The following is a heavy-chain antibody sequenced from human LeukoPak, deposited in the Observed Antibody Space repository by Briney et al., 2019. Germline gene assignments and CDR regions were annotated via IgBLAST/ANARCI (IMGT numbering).Heavy chain of an antibody. D-gene: IGHD3-9*01. V-gene: IGHV4-59*01. CDR2: IYYSGST. CDR1: DGSISSYY. Sequence: SETLSLTCTVSDGSISSYYWSWIRQPPGKGLEWIGYIYYSGSTNYNPSLKSRVTISVDTSKNQFSLKLSSVTAADTAVYYCARVVYDILTGYYGSRSYYFDYWGQGTLVTVSS. CDR3: ARVVYDILTGYYGSRSYYFDY. J-gene: IGHJ4*02.